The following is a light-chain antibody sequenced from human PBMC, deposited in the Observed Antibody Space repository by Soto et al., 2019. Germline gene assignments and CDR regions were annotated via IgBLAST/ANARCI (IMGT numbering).Light chain of an antibody. CDR3: QQYNTYWYT. J-gene: IGKJ2*01. V-gene: IGKV1-5*03. CDR2: KAS. Sequence: DIQMTQSPSTLSASVGDRVTITCRASQSIGSWLAWYQQKQGKAPKLLIYKASSLESGVPSRFSGSGSGTVFALTISSLQPYDFATYYCQQYNTYWYTFGQGTKLEIK. CDR1: QSIGSW.